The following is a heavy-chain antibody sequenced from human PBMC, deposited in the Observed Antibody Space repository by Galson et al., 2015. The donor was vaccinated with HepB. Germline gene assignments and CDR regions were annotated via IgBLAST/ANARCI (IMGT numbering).Heavy chain of an antibody. CDR2: IYYSGST. D-gene: IGHD3-10*01. V-gene: IGHV4-59*08. J-gene: IGHJ4*02. CDR3: ARRLLMPINLDPYFDY. Sequence: SETLSLTCTVSGASISDYYWSWIRQPPGKGLEWIGYIYYSGSTNYNPSLKSRVTISVDTSKNQFSLKLSSVTAADTAVYYCARRLLMPINLDPYFDYWGQGTLLTVSS. CDR1: GASISDYY.